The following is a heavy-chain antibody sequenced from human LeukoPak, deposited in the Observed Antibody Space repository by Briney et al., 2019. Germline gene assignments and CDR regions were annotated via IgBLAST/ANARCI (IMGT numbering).Heavy chain of an antibody. V-gene: IGHV4-39*07. J-gene: IGHJ4*02. D-gene: IGHD3-16*01. CDR2: IYSSGST. CDR1: GASVSGSNYY. CDR3: ARPGKNTYYDYVWGSYSPSAYFDY. Sequence: PSETLSLTCAVSGASVSGSNYYWGWIRQPPGKGLEWIGNIYSSGSTYYNASLKSRVTMSVDTSKNQFSLKLSSVTAADTAVYYCARPGKNTYYDYVWGSYSPSAYFDYWGQGTLVTVSS.